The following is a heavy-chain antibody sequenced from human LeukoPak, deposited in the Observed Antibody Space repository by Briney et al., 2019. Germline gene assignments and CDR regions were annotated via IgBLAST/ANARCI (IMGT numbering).Heavy chain of an antibody. J-gene: IGHJ4*02. CDR1: GGSISTGSFY. CDR2: LSYRGST. V-gene: IGHV4-39*01. CDR3: ARHVDY. Sequence: SETLSLTCTVSGGSISTGSFYWGWIRQPPGKGLEWIASLSYRGSTFYNPSLMGRVTISVDSSKNQFSLKLSSVTAADTAVYYCARHVDYWGQGTLVTVSS.